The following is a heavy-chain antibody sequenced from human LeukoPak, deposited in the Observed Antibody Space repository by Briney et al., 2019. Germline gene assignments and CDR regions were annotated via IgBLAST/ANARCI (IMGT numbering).Heavy chain of an antibody. V-gene: IGHV1-18*01. CDR1: GYTFTSYD. J-gene: IGHJ4*02. D-gene: IGHD3-3*01. Sequence: PGASVKVSCKASGYTFTSYDINWVRQATGQGLEWMGWISAYNGNTNYAQKLQGRVTMTTDTSTSTAYMELRSLRSDDTAVYYCARDLRFLEWSPPDYWGQGTLVTVSS. CDR2: ISAYNGNT. CDR3: ARDLRFLEWSPPDY.